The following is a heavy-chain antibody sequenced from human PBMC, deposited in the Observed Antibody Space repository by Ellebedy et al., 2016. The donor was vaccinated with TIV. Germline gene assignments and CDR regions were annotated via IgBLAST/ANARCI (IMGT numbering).Heavy chain of an antibody. J-gene: IGHJ4*02. Sequence: ETLSLTXAASGFTFSSHWMTWVRQAPGKGLEWVANIKQDGTEEYYVDSVKGRFTISRDNAKNSLYLQMNSLRAEDTAVYYCARTYQTAMVRGVISPCDYWGQGTLVTVSS. CDR2: IKQDGTEE. CDR1: GFTFSSHW. CDR3: ARTYQTAMVRGVISPCDY. V-gene: IGHV3-7*01. D-gene: IGHD3-10*01.